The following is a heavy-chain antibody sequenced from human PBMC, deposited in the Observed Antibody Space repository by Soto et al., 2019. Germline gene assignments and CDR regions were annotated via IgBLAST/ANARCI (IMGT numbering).Heavy chain of an antibody. CDR3: ARAHCSNGICYAFYI. CDR2: IHHSGDT. D-gene: IGHD2-8*01. V-gene: IGHV4-59*01. J-gene: IGHJ3*02. CDR1: GGSMSFYS. Sequence: QVQLQESGPGLVEPSETLSLTCAVSGGSMSFYSWSWIRQPPGKGLEWIGYIHHSGDTDYNPSLNSRLTITVARPQNQRSLKLTSVTTADTAVYYCARAHCSNGICYAFYIWGPGTKVTVSS.